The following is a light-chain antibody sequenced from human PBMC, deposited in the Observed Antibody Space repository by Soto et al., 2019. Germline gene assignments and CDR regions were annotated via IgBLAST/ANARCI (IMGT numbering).Light chain of an antibody. CDR3: ATWEDSLSGPV. J-gene: IGLJ3*02. Sequence: QSVLTQPPSASATPGQRVAISCSGSSSNIGSHTVNWYHQLPGTAPKLLIYSNDQRPSGVPGRFSGSKSGTSASLAISGLQSEDEGEYDCATWEDSLSGPVFGGGTKVTVL. CDR2: SND. V-gene: IGLV1-44*01. CDR1: SSNIGSHT.